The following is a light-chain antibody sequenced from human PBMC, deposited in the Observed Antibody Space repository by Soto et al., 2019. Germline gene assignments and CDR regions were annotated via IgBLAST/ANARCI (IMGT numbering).Light chain of an antibody. Sequence: EIVLTQSPATLSLSPGERATVSCRASQSIGAIYLAFYQQKPGQAPRPLIYGASTRATGIPARSSSSGCGTDFTLSISSLEPEDFAVYSCQQRSNWPTFGQGTRLEIK. CDR2: GAS. J-gene: IGKJ5*01. CDR1: QSIGAIY. V-gene: IGKV3-11*01. CDR3: QQRSNWPT.